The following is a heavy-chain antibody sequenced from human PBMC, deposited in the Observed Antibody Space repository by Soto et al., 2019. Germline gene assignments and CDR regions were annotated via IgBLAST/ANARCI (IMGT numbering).Heavy chain of an antibody. CDR2: IYYSGST. D-gene: IGHD3-10*01. CDR3: ARDPTYGSGMH. Sequence: QVQLQESGPGLMKPSETLSLTCTVSGGSVSSGSYYWSWIRQPPGKGLEWIGYIYYSGSTNYNPSLKSRVTISVDTSKNQFSLKLSSVTAADTAVYYCARDPTYGSGMHWGQGTLVTVSS. J-gene: IGHJ4*02. CDR1: GGSVSSGSYY. V-gene: IGHV4-61*01.